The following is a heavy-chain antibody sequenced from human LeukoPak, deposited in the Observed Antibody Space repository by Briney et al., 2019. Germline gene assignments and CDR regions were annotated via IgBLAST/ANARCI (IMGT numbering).Heavy chain of an antibody. Sequence: SETLSLTCTVSGYSISSGYYWGWIRQPPGKGPEWIGSIYHSGSTYYNPSLKSRVTISVDTSKNQFSLKLSSVTAADTAVYYCARDRWELPNDYWGQGTLVTVSS. J-gene: IGHJ4*02. CDR2: IYHSGST. V-gene: IGHV4-38-2*02. CDR1: GYSISSGYY. CDR3: ARDRWELPNDY. D-gene: IGHD1-26*01.